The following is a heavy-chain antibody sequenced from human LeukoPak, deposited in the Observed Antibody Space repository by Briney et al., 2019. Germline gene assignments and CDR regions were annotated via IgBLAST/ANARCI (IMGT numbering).Heavy chain of an antibody. D-gene: IGHD2-2*01. V-gene: IGHV1-46*01. CDR2: INPSGGST. J-gene: IGHJ4*02. CDR3: ARSIGYCSSTSCYEPDY. CDR1: GYTFTSYY. Sequence: ASVKVSCKASGYTFTSYYMHWVRQAPGRGLEWMGIINPSGGSTSYAQKFQGRVTMTRDTSTSTVYMELSSLRSEDTAVYYCARSIGYCSSTSCYEPDYWGQGTLVTVSS.